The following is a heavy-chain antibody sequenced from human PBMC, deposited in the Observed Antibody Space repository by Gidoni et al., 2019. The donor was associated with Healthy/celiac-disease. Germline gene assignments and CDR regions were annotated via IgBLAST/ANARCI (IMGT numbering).Heavy chain of an antibody. CDR1: VYTFTSYA. D-gene: IGHD3-22*01. CDR2: INTNTGNP. Sequence: QVQLVQSGSELKKPGASVKVSCTASVYTFTSYAMNWVRQAPGQGLEWMGWINTNTGNPTYAQGFTGRFVFSLDTSVSTAYLQISSLKAEDTAVYYCARGRDYYDSSGYGWDYYYYYMDVWGKGTTVTVSS. J-gene: IGHJ6*03. CDR3: ARGRDYYDSSGYGWDYYYYYMDV. V-gene: IGHV7-4-1*02.